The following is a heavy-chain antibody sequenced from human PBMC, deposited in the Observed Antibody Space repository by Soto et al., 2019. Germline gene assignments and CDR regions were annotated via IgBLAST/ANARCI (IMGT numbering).Heavy chain of an antibody. D-gene: IGHD3-3*01. CDR1: GYSFTIYW. J-gene: IGHJ4*02. V-gene: IGHV5-10-1*01. CDR3: ARHPVSVLRFLEWLFDY. Sequence: PGESLKISCNGSGYSFTIYWISWVRQMPGKGLEWMGRIDPSDSYTNYSPSFQGHVTISADKSISTAYLQWSSLKASDTAMYYCARHPVSVLRFLEWLFDYWGQGTLVTVSS. CDR2: IDPSDSYT.